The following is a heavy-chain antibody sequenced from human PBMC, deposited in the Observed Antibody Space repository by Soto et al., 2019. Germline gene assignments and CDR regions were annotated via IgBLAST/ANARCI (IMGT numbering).Heavy chain of an antibody. D-gene: IGHD6-13*01. Sequence: GESLKISCKGSGYSFTSYWISWVRQMPGKGLEWMGRIDPSDSYTNYSPSFQGHVTISADKSISTAYLQWSSLKASDTAMYYCARKAKQQLFAFDPWGQGTLVTVSS. CDR2: IDPSDSYT. J-gene: IGHJ5*02. CDR1: GYSFTSYW. V-gene: IGHV5-10-1*01. CDR3: ARKAKQQLFAFDP.